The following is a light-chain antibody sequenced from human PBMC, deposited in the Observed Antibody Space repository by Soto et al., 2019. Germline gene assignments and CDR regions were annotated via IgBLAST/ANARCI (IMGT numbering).Light chain of an antibody. CDR2: GVS. CDR3: QQYNNWPHT. J-gene: IGKJ2*01. Sequence: EILTTQSPATLSVSPGERATPSSRASQSVSSKLAWFQQKPGQAPSLVIYGVSTRATGVPVRFSGSGSGTEFTLTIDSLQSEDFAVYYCQQYNNWPHTFGQGTKVDIK. CDR1: QSVSSK. V-gene: IGKV3-15*01.